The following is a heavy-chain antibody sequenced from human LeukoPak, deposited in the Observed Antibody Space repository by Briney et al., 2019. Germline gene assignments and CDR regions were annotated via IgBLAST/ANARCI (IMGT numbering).Heavy chain of an antibody. V-gene: IGHV6-1*01. CDR2: TYYRSKWYN. CDR1: GDSVPSNSAA. CDR3: ARDYRYTYGRSTFDY. D-gene: IGHD1-1*01. Sequence: SQTLSLTCAISGDSVPSNSAAWNWFRQSPSRGLEWLGRTYYRSKWYNDSAVSVKSRIIINPDTSKNQFSLQLNSVTPEDTAVYYCARDYRYTYGRSTFDYWGQGTLVTVSS. J-gene: IGHJ4*02.